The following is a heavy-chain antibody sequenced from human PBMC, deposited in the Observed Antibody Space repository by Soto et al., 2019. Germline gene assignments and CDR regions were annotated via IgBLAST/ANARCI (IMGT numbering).Heavy chain of an antibody. CDR1: GFTFSSYV. J-gene: IGHJ4*02. CDR2: ISYDGSNK. CDR3: AKDHSYGSFDY. Sequence: GGSLTLSCRASGFTFSSYVMHWVRQAPGKGLEWVAVISYDGSNKYYADSVKGRFTISRDNSKNTLYLQMNSLRAEDTAVYYCAKDHSYGSFDYWGQGTQVTVS. D-gene: IGHD5-18*01. V-gene: IGHV3-30*18.